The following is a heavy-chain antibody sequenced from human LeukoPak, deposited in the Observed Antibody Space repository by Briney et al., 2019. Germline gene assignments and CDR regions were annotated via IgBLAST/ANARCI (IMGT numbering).Heavy chain of an antibody. Sequence: GGSLRLSCAASGFTVSSNYMSWVRQAPGKGLEWVSVIYSGGSTYYADSVKGRFTIARDNSKNTLYLQMNSLRAEDTAVYYWARDPPLDYGDYYYYYGMDVWGQGTTVTVSS. J-gene: IGHJ6*02. D-gene: IGHD4-17*01. CDR1: GFTVSSNY. V-gene: IGHV3-66*02. CDR3: ARDPPLDYGDYYYYYGMDV. CDR2: IYSGGST.